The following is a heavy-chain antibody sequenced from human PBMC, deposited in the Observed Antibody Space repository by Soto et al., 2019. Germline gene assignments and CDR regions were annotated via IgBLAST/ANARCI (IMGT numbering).Heavy chain of an antibody. Sequence: ASVKVSCKASGYSFTTYYMHWVRQAPGQGLEWMGVINPRGGGTFFPQSFQGRVTLTRDSSTSTVYMELSSLRSEDTAVYYCARGIATGQLDPWGQGTLVTVSS. D-gene: IGHD2-15*01. CDR3: ARGIATGQLDP. V-gene: IGHV1-46*01. CDR1: GYSFTTYY. J-gene: IGHJ5*02. CDR2: INPRGGGT.